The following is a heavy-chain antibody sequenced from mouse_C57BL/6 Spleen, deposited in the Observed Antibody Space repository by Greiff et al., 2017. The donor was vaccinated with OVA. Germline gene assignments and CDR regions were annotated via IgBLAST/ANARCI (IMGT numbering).Heavy chain of an antibody. Sequence: QVQLQQSGAELVRPGASVTLSCKASGYTFTDYEMHWVKQTPVHGLEWIGAIDPETGGTAYNQKFKGKAILTADKSSSTAYMELRRLTSEDSAVYYCTRYDYGSSYVNAMDYWGQGTSVTVSS. V-gene: IGHV1-15*01. CDR3: TRYDYGSSYVNAMDY. CDR2: IDPETGGT. D-gene: IGHD1-1*01. J-gene: IGHJ4*01. CDR1: GYTFTDYE.